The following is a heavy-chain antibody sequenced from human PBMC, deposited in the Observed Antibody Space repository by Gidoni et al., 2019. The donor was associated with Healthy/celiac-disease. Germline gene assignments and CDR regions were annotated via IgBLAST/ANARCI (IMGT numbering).Heavy chain of an antibody. CDR2: ISYDGSNK. CDR3: ARPYCSGGSCAFDI. Sequence: QVQLVESGGGVVQPGRSLSLSCAASGFTFSSYAMHWVRQAPGKGLEWVAVISYDGSNKYYADSVKGRFTISRDNSKNTLYLQMNSLRAEDTAVYYCARPYCSGGSCAFDIWGQGTMVTVSS. V-gene: IGHV3-30-3*01. J-gene: IGHJ3*02. CDR1: GFTFSSYA. D-gene: IGHD2-15*01.